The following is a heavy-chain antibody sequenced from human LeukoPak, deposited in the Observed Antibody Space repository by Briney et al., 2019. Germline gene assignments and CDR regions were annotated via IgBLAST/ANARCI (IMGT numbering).Heavy chain of an antibody. D-gene: IGHD3-22*01. V-gene: IGHV3-23*01. CDR3: AKDRGLFTMIVVAYDY. CDR2: ISGSGEST. Sequence: GGSLRLSCTASGFTFSNAWMSWVRQAPGKGLEWVSAISGSGESTYSADSVKGRFTISRDNSKNTLYLRMNSLRAEDTAVYYYAKDRGLFTMIVVAYDYWGQGTLVTVSS. CDR1: GFTFSNAW. J-gene: IGHJ4*02.